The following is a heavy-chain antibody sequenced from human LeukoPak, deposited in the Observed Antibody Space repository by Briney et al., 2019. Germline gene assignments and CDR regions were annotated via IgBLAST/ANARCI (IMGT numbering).Heavy chain of an antibody. Sequence: GGSLRLSCAASGFTFSSYAMSWVRQAPGKGLEWVSSISSSSSYIYYADSVKGRFTISRDNAKNSLYLQMNSLRAEDTAVYYCARDQEQLVRDAFDIWGQGTMVTVS. CDR1: GFTFSSYA. V-gene: IGHV3-21*01. CDR2: ISSSSSYI. J-gene: IGHJ3*02. D-gene: IGHD6-13*01. CDR3: ARDQEQLVRDAFDI.